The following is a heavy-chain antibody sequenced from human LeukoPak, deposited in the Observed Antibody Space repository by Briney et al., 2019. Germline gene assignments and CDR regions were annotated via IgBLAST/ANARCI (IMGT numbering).Heavy chain of an antibody. V-gene: IGHV4-38-2*01. CDR2: IYHSGSA. J-gene: IGHJ4*02. CDR1: GYSISSGYY. D-gene: IGHD1-26*01. Sequence: SETLSLTCAVSGYSISSGYYWGWIRQPPGKGLEWLGYIYHSGSAYYNPSLKSRVTISVDTSKNQFSLKLSSVTAADTAVYYCARQRFSGSYFLNYWGQGTLVTVSS. CDR3: ARQRFSGSYFLNY.